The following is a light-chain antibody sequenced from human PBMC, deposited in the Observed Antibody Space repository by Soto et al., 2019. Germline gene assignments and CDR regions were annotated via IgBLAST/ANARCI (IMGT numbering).Light chain of an antibody. V-gene: IGKV1-5*03. J-gene: IGKJ1*01. Sequence: DIQMTQSPSTLYASVGDSVSITCRASQSVRRWLAWYQQKAGRAPELLIYKASTLENGVPSRFSGSGSGTVFTITISILQSDDFATYYCQQYRTYSTTFGQWTKVELK. CDR2: KAS. CDR3: QQYRTYSTT. CDR1: QSVRRW.